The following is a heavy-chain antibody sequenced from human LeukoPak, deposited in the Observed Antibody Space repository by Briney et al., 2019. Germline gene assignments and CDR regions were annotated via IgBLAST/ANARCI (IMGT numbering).Heavy chain of an antibody. V-gene: IGHV3-13*01. CDR1: GFTFSSYD. Sequence: GGSLRLSCAASGFTFSSYDMHWVRQAPGKGLEWVSAICTAGDTYYPVSVKGRVTISKENAKNSLYLQMNSLSAGDTAVYYCARGGHVDTAMVKAWFDPWGQGTLVTVSS. D-gene: IGHD5-18*01. J-gene: IGHJ5*02. CDR2: ICTAGDT. CDR3: ARGGHVDTAMVKAWFDP.